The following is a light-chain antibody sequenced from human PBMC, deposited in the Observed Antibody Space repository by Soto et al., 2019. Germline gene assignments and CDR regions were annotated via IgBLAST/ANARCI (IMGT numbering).Light chain of an antibody. CDR2: WAS. V-gene: IGKV3-15*01. J-gene: IGKJ2*01. Sequence: TQSPATLSVSLGEEVTLSCRASQSVGPNLAWYQHRPGQAPRLLIHWASTRASGVPSRFRGSGHGTDFTLTISDLQSEDFAVYYCQQYNNWPLTFGQGTKPEIK. CDR3: QQYNNWPLT. CDR1: QSVGPN.